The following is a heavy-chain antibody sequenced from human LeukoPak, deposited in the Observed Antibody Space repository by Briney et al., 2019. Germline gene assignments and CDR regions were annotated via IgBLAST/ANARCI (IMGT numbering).Heavy chain of an antibody. CDR3: AKAGSTRRYYYYYYMDV. CDR1: GFTFSSYG. Sequence: GRSLRLSCAASGFTFSSYGMHWVRQAPGKGLEWVAFIRYDGSNKYYADSVKGRFTISRDNSKNTLYLQMNSLRAEDTAVYYCAKAGSTRRYYYYYYMDVWGKGTTVTVSS. J-gene: IGHJ6*03. D-gene: IGHD2-2*01. CDR2: IRYDGSNK. V-gene: IGHV3-30*02.